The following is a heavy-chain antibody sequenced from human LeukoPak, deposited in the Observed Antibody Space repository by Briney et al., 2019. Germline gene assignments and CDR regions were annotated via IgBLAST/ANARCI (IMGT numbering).Heavy chain of an antibody. CDR1: GYSITTSYY. CDR3: ARGYCTNAVCSLGPTQA. V-gene: IGHV4-38-2*02. Sequence: SETLSLTCSVSGYSITTSYYWGWIRQPPGKGLEWIGSIYHSGNTYYNPSLKSRVTISVDTSKNQFSLKLSSVTAADTAVYYCARGYCTNAVCSLGPTQAWGQGTLVTVSS. CDR2: IYHSGNT. D-gene: IGHD2-8*01. J-gene: IGHJ4*02.